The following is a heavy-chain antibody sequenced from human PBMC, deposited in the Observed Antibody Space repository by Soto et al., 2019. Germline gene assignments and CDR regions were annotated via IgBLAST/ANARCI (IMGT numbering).Heavy chain of an antibody. D-gene: IGHD3-9*01. J-gene: IGHJ3*02. CDR3: ALVLRYFEVNDAFDI. Sequence: QVQLVQSGAEVKKPGSSVKVSCQASGGTFSSYATSWVRQAPGQGLEWMGGIIPIFGTANYAQKFQGRVTITADESTSTAYMELSSLRSEDTAVYYCALVLRYFEVNDAFDIWGQGTMVTVSS. V-gene: IGHV1-69*01. CDR1: GGTFSSYA. CDR2: IIPIFGTA.